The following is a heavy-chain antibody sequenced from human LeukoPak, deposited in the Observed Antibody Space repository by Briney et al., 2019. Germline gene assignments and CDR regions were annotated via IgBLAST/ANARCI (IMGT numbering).Heavy chain of an antibody. J-gene: IGHJ4*02. V-gene: IGHV3-53*01. CDR1: GFTVSSNY. Sequence: GGSLRLSCAASGFTVSSNYMSWVRQAPGKGLEWVSVTYSGGSTYYADSVKGRFTISRDNSKNTLYLQMNSLRAEDTAVYYCARTYSGNRFDYWGQGTLVTVSS. D-gene: IGHD1-26*01. CDR2: TYSGGST. CDR3: ARTYSGNRFDY.